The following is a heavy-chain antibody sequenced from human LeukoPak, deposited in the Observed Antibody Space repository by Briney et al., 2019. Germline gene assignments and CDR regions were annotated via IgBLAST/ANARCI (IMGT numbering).Heavy chain of an antibody. V-gene: IGHV4-34*01. CDR1: GGSFSGYY. Sequence: SETLSLTCAVYGGSFSGYYWSWIRQPPGKGLEWIGEINHSGSTNYNPSLKSRVAISVDTSKNQFSLKLSSVTAADTAVYYCARGRSSRHFDYWGQGTLVTVSS. J-gene: IGHJ4*02. CDR2: INHSGST. CDR3: ARGRSSRHFDY. D-gene: IGHD6-13*01.